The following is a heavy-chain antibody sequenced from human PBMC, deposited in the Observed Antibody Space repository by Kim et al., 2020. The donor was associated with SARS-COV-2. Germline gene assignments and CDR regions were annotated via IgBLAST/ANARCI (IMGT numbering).Heavy chain of an antibody. D-gene: IGHD5-12*01. CDR3: ARGESGYDDKWFDP. J-gene: IGHJ5*02. Sequence: ADSVNVRVTISRDNYKNSLYLQMNSLRAEDTAVYYCARGESGYDDKWFDPWGQGTLVTVSS. V-gene: IGHV3-11*05.